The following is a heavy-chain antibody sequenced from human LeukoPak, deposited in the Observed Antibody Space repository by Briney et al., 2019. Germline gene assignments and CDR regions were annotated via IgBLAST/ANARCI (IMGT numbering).Heavy chain of an antibody. CDR1: GGSTSSYY. CDR2: IYYSGST. Sequence: SETLSLTCTVSGGSTSSYYWSWIRQPPGKGLEWIGYIYYSGSTNYNPSLKSRVTISVDTSKNQFSLKLSSVTAADTAVYYCAKVDYVWGSYRYPNWFDPWGQGTLVTVSS. D-gene: IGHD3-16*02. J-gene: IGHJ5*02. CDR3: AKVDYVWGSYRYPNWFDP. V-gene: IGHV4-59*01.